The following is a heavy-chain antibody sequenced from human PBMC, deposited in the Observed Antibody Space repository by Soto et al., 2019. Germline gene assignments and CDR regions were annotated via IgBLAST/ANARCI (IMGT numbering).Heavy chain of an antibody. CDR2: IKSKGHGGTT. Sequence: GGSLRLSCAASGFAFSNAWINWVRQAPGKGLEWVGHIKSKGHGGTTDFAAPVRGRFAISRDDSRNLVYMQMNSLNTEDTAVYYCTTDSYTSVIVVRFDYWGHGTLVTVSS. CDR3: TTDSYTSVIVVRFDY. D-gene: IGHD3-22*01. V-gene: IGHV3-15*07. CDR1: GFAFSNAW. J-gene: IGHJ4*01.